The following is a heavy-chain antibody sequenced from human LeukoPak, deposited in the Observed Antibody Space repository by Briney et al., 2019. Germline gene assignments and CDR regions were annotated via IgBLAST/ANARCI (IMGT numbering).Heavy chain of an antibody. V-gene: IGHV1-46*01. Sequence: PGASVKVSCKASGYIFTNFFMHWVRQAPGQGLEWIGVIHPSGGSTSYAQKFQGRVTMTRDTSTTTVYMELSGLRSEDTGVYYCARDGTVVSAAIRYYNFYYGLDVWGQGTTVTVSS. J-gene: IGHJ6*02. CDR1: GYIFTNFF. D-gene: IGHD2-2*02. CDR3: ARDGTVVSAAIRYYNFYYGLDV. CDR2: IHPSGGST.